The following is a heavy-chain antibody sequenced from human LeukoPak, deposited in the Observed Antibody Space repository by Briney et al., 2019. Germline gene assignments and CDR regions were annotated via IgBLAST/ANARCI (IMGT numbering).Heavy chain of an antibody. CDR1: GFTFSSFS. CDR2: ISYDGSNK. J-gene: IGHJ6*02. Sequence: PGGSLRLSCAATGFTFSSFSMHWVRQAPGKGLEWVVVISYDGSNKYYADSVKGRFTISRDNSKNTLYLQMNSLRTEDTAVYYCAKGRVGANGYYYYGMDVWGQGTTATVSS. D-gene: IGHD1-26*01. V-gene: IGHV3-30*18. CDR3: AKGRVGANGYYYYGMDV.